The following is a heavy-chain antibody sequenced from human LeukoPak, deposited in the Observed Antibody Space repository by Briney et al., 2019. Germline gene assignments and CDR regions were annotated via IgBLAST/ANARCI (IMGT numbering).Heavy chain of an antibody. J-gene: IGHJ4*02. D-gene: IGHD5-24*01. CDR3: AKSGYNRFDY. CDR1: GFTFSSSA. V-gene: IGHV3-23*01. CDR2: ISGSGSGGST. Sequence: QPGGSLRLSCAASGFTFSSSAMSWVRQAPGKGLEWVSNISGSGSGGSTYYADSVKGRFTISRDNSKNTLYLQMYSLRAEDTAVYYCAKSGYNRFDYWGQGTLVTVSS.